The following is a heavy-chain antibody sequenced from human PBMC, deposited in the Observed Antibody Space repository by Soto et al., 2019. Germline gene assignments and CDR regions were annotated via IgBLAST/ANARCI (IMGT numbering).Heavy chain of an antibody. J-gene: IGHJ5*02. CDR3: ARGITIVGVVTPSWFDP. CDR2: INPIGGST. V-gene: IGHV1-46*01. Sequence: GASVNGSCKASGYTCTLYYMHWVGHAPGQGFEWMGIINPIGGSTSYAQKCHGRVTMTRDTSTSTVYMELSSLRSEDTAVYYCARGITIVGVVTPSWFDPWGQGTLVTVSS. CDR1: GYTCTLYY. D-gene: IGHD3-3*01.